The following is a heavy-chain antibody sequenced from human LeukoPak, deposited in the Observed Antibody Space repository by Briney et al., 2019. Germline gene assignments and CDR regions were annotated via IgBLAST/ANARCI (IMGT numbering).Heavy chain of an antibody. J-gene: IGHJ4*02. Sequence: GGSLRLSCAASGFTFSSYSMNWVRQAPGKGLEWVSSISSGSSYIYYADSVKGRFTISRDNAKNSLYLQMNGLRAEDTAVYYCARDPAEYDFWSGYHDYWGQGTLVTVSS. D-gene: IGHD3/OR15-3a*01. CDR1: GFTFSSYS. CDR2: ISSGSSYI. V-gene: IGHV3-21*01. CDR3: ARDPAEYDFWSGYHDY.